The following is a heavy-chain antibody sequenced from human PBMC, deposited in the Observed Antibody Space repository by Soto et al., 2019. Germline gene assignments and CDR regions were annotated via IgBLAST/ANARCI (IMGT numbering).Heavy chain of an antibody. CDR2: INPNSGGT. V-gene: IGHV1-2*04. CDR1: GYTFTGYY. J-gene: IGHJ6*02. CDR3: ARGPHYYYYGMDV. Sequence: ASVKVSCKASGYTFTGYYMHWVRQAPGQGLEWMGWINPNSGGTNYAQKFQGWVTMTRDTSISTAYMELSRLRSDDTAVYYWARGPHYYYYGMDVWGQGTTVTVSS.